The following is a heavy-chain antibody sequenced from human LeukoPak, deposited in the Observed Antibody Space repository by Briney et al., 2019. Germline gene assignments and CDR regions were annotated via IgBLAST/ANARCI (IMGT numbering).Heavy chain of an antibody. V-gene: IGHV1-18*01. D-gene: IGHD3-3*02. J-gene: IGHJ4*02. CDR2: ISAYNGKT. CDR1: RYTFTIYG. CDR3: ARGPSFFAVAGGVNDY. Sequence: ASVKVSCKASRYTFTIYGISWVRQAAGQGLEWMGWISAYNGKTNYAQKFQGRVTMTTETSTSTAYMELRSLRSDDTVVYYCARGPSFFAVAGGVNDYWGQGTLVTVSS.